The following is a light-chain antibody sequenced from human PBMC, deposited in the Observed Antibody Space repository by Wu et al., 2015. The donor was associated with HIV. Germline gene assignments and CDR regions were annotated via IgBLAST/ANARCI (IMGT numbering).Light chain of an antibody. V-gene: IGKV3-15*01. CDR2: GAS. Sequence: EIVMTQSPATLSVSPGERATLSCRASQSVSSNLDWYQLKPGQAPRLIIYGASTRATGIPARFSGRGSGTEFTLTISTMQSEDFAVYYCQQYNDWPETFGQGTKVEVK. CDR1: QSVSSN. CDR3: QQYNDWPET. J-gene: IGKJ1*01.